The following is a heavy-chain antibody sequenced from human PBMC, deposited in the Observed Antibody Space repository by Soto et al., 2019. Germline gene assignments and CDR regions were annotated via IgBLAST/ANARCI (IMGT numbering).Heavy chain of an antibody. CDR1: GFTVSFYP. J-gene: IGHJ4*02. V-gene: IGHV3-23*01. CDR2: ISSTAGTI. CDR3: ANWGKSGSDF. Sequence: WGSLILCCAASGFTVSFYPMSWVRQAPGKGLEWFAGISSTAGTIYYADPVKGRFTISRDNSKNTLYLQMDSLRAEDTAVYYCANWGKSGSDFWGQGTLVTVSS. D-gene: IGHD3-16*01.